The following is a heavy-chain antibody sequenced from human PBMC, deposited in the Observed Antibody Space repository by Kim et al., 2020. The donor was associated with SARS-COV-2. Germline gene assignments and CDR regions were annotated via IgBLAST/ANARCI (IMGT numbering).Heavy chain of an antibody. CDR3: ARQDYGDNWFDP. Sequence: SNSPSFQGQVTISADKSISTAYLQWSSLKASDTAMYYCARQDYGDNWFDPWGQGTLVTVSS. D-gene: IGHD4-17*01. J-gene: IGHJ5*02. V-gene: IGHV5-51*01.